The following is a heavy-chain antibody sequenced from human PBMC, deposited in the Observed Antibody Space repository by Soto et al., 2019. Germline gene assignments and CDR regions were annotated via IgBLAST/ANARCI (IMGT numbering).Heavy chain of an antibody. CDR1: GGSISSGGYY. V-gene: IGHV4-31*03. CDR2: IYYSGST. D-gene: IGHD3-3*01. Sequence: QVQLQESGPGLVKPSQTLSLTCTVSGGSISSGGYYWSWIRQHPGKGLEWIGYIYYSGSTYYNPSLKRRVTISVDTSKNQFSLKLSSVTAADTAVYYCARTPSLRFLEWTQAFDYWGQGTLVTVSS. CDR3: ARTPSLRFLEWTQAFDY. J-gene: IGHJ4*02.